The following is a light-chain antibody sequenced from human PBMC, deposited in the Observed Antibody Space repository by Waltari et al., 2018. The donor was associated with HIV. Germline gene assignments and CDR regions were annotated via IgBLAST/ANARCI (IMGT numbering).Light chain of an antibody. V-gene: IGLV1-47*01. CDR1: SSNIESNY. Sequence: QSELTQSTSASGTPGQRITISCSGSSSNIESNYVYWYKQFPGATPKVLIYKDNERPPGVPDRISGSKSGTSASLLISGLRSDDEADYYCAVWDESLDGWLFGGGTKLTVL. CDR2: KDN. J-gene: IGLJ3*02. CDR3: AVWDESLDGWL.